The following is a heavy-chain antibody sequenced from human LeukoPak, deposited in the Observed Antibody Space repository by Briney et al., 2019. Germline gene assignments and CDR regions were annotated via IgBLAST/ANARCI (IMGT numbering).Heavy chain of an antibody. CDR2: INHSGST. CDR3: ARRRVVVVAATVPSLKRYWYFDL. CDR1: GGSFSGYY. J-gene: IGHJ2*01. D-gene: IGHD2-15*01. Sequence: ETLSLTCAVYGGSFSGYYWSWIRQPPGKGLEWIGEINHSGSTNYNPSLKSRVTISVDTPKNQFSLKLSSVTAADTAVYYCARRRVVVVAATVPSLKRYWYFDLWGRGTLVTVSS. V-gene: IGHV4-34*01.